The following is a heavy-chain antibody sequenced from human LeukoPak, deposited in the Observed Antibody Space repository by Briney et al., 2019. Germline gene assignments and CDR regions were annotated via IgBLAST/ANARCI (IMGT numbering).Heavy chain of an antibody. CDR1: GYTFSNYG. D-gene: IGHD2-15*01. CDR3: ARVGAYCTGDSCFDY. J-gene: IGHJ4*02. V-gene: IGHV1-18*01. Sequence: ASVKVSCKTSGYTFSNYGIGWMRQAPGQGLEWMGWISAYSGNTEYAQKVQGRVTMTADTSTNTAYLELMSLRSDDTAIYHCARVGAYCTGDSCFDYWGLGTLVTVSS. CDR2: ISAYSGNT.